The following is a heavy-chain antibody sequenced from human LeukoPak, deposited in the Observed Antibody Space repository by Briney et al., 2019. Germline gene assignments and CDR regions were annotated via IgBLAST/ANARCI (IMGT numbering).Heavy chain of an antibody. Sequence: PGGSLRLSCAASGFIVSSCYMYWVRQAPGKGLERVSFIHRDDKTYYADSVKGRFTMSRDNSRNTLFLQMNSLGADDTADYYCAREVIGIPSYFDYWGQGILVTVSS. CDR3: AREVIGIPSYFDY. D-gene: IGHD1-14*01. CDR2: IHRDDKT. V-gene: IGHV3-53*01. CDR1: GFIVSSCY. J-gene: IGHJ4*02.